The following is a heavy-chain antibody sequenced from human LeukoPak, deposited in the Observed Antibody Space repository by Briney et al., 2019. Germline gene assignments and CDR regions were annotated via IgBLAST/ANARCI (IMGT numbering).Heavy chain of an antibody. V-gene: IGHV4-39*02. Sequence: SETLSLTCTVSGGSISSSSYYWGWIRQPPGKGLEWIGSIYYSGSTYYNPSLKSRVNISVDTSKNQFSLKLSSVTAADTAVYYCATDVAVAGTGAFDIWGQGTMVTVSS. CDR2: IYYSGST. CDR3: ATDVAVAGTGAFDI. CDR1: GGSISSSSYY. J-gene: IGHJ3*02. D-gene: IGHD6-19*01.